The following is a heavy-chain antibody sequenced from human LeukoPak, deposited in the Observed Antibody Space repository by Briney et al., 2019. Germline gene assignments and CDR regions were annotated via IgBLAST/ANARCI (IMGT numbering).Heavy chain of an antibody. V-gene: IGHV3-21*01. J-gene: IGHJ6*02. CDR3: ARRGGSLGMDV. CDR2: ISSSSCYI. D-gene: IGHD1-26*01. Sequence: GGSLRLSCAVSGFTLSAYEMNWVRQAPGKGLEWVSSISSSSCYIYYADSVKGRFTISRDNAKNSLYLQMNSLRAEDTAVYYCARRGGSLGMDVWGQGTTVTVSS. CDR1: GFTLSAYE.